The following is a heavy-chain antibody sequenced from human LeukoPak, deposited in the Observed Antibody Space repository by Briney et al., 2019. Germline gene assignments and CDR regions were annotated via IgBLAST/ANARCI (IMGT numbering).Heavy chain of an antibody. CDR3: ARSPLEYDFWSGRHYYFDY. CDR1: GGSISSGNYF. D-gene: IGHD3-3*01. Sequence: SQTLSLTCTLSGGSISSGNYFWSWIRQPAGKGLEWIGRIYTSGSTNYNPSLKSRVAISVDTSKNQFSLKLSSVTAADTAVYYCARSPLEYDFWSGRHYYFDYWGQGTLVTVSS. J-gene: IGHJ4*02. V-gene: IGHV4-61*02. CDR2: IYTSGST.